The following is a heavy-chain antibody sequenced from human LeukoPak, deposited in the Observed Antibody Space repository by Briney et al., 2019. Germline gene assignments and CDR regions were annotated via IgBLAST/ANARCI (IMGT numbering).Heavy chain of an antibody. D-gene: IGHD3-10*01. J-gene: IGHJ4*02. CDR2: FDPEDGET. Sequence: APVKVSCKVSGYTLTELSMHWVRQAPGKGREWMGGFDPEDGETIYAQKFQGRVTMTEDTSTDTAYMELSSLRSEDTAVYYCATTADPLWFGELWNYWGQGTLVTVSS. CDR1: GYTLTELS. V-gene: IGHV1-24*01. CDR3: ATTADPLWFGELWNY.